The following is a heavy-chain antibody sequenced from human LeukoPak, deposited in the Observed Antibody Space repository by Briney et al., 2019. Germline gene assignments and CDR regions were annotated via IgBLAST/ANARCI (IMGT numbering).Heavy chain of an antibody. CDR3: ARGRYLPLYFDY. CDR1: GGSFSGYY. CDR2: INHSGST. Sequence: SETLSLTCAVYGGSFSGYYWSWIRQPPGKGLEWIGEINHSGSTNYNPSLKSRVTISLDTSKNRFSLKLSSVTAADTAVFYCARGRYLPLYFDYWGQGTLVTVSS. V-gene: IGHV4-34*01. J-gene: IGHJ4*02. D-gene: IGHD3-16*02.